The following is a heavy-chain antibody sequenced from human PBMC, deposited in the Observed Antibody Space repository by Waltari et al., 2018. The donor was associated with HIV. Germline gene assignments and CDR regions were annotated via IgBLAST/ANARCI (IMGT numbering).Heavy chain of an antibody. J-gene: IGHJ6*02. CDR2: VYPGDSGT. V-gene: IGHV5-51*01. CDR1: GYSFTSYW. Sequence: EVQLVQSGAEVKKPGESLKISCKGSGYSFTSYWIGWVRQMPGKGLEWMGFVYPGDSGTSYSPSFQGQVTISADKSISPAYLQWNSLKASDTAMYYCARAGHYYDSSGDVWGQGTTVTVSS. CDR3: ARAGHYYDSSGDV. D-gene: IGHD3-22*01.